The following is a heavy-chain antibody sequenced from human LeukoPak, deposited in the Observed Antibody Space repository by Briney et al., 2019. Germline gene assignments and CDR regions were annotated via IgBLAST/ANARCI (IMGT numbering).Heavy chain of an antibody. J-gene: IGHJ4*02. D-gene: IGHD4-17*01. CDR2: INSDGSST. Sequence: GGSLRLSCAASGFTFSNYCMHWVRQAPGQGLVWVSRINSDGSSTTSADSVKGRFTISRDNAKNPLYVQMNSLRAEDTAVYYCAKGGATVIHYWGQGPLVTVSS. CDR1: GFTFSNYC. V-gene: IGHV3-74*01. CDR3: AKGGATVIHY.